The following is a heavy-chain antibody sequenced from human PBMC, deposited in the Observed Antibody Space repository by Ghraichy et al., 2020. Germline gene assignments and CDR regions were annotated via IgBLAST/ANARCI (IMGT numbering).Heavy chain of an antibody. CDR3: ASNSGSYSGPLAYGMDV. Sequence: SETLSLTCAVYGGSFSGYYWSWIRQPPGKGLEWIGEINHSGSTNYNPSLKSRVTISVDTSKNQFSLKLSSVTAADTAVYYCASNSGSYSGPLAYGMDVWGQGTTVTVSS. D-gene: IGHD1-26*01. J-gene: IGHJ6*02. CDR1: GGSFSGYY. V-gene: IGHV4-34*01. CDR2: INHSGST.